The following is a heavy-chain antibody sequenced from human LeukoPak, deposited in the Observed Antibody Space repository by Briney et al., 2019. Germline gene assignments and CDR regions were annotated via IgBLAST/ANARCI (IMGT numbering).Heavy chain of an antibody. V-gene: IGHV4-30-4*08. Sequence: SETLSLTCTVSGGPISSSSYYWSWIRQPPGKGLEWIGYIYYSGSTYYNPSLKSRVTISVDTSKNQFSLKLSSVAAADTAVYYCARGGDGSSTSCYDYWGQGTLVTVSS. D-gene: IGHD2-2*01. CDR2: IYYSGST. CDR1: GGPISSSSYY. J-gene: IGHJ4*02. CDR3: ARGGDGSSTSCYDY.